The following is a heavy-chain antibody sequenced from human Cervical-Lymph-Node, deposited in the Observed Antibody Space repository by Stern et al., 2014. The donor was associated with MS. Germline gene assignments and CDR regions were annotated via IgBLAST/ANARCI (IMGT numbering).Heavy chain of an antibody. V-gene: IGHV2-5*02. Sequence: QITLKESGPSLVRPTQTVTLTCTVSGFSLCADGVGVGWIRQAPGKALEWLALIYWDDDDRYSQSLKNRLTIKKDTSKNQVVLTMTDMDPEDTGTYYCAHSFGSVSGTYSGMDVWGQGTTVTVS. CDR1: GFSLCADGVG. D-gene: IGHD1-7*01. J-gene: IGHJ6*02. CDR3: AHSFGSVSGTYSGMDV. CDR2: IYWDDDD.